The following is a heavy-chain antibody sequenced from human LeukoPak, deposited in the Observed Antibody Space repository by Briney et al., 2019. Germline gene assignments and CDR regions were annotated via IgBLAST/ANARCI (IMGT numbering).Heavy chain of an antibody. CDR1: GFTSSSYG. J-gene: IGHJ4*02. V-gene: IGHV3-30*02. D-gene: IGHD1-26*01. CDR2: IRYDGSNK. Sequence: GGSLRLSCAASGFTSSSYGMHWVRQAPGKGLEWVAFIRYDGSNKYYADSVKGRFTISRDNSKNTLYLQMNSLRAEDTAVYYCAKDRDSGIPDYWGQGTLVTVSS. CDR3: AKDRDSGIPDY.